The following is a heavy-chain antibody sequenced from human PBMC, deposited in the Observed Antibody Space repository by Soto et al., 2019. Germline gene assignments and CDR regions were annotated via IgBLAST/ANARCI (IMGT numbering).Heavy chain of an antibody. CDR3: VPHGAVPYSHDF. CDR2: IFYSGST. J-gene: IGHJ4*02. D-gene: IGHD2-15*01. V-gene: IGHV4-4*02. CDR1: GGSLSSSSW. Sequence: SETLSLTCAVSGGSLSSSSWWSWVRQPPGKTLEWLGEIFYSGSTKYNPSLNSRVTISADQSKNDFSLRLSSVTAADTAVYYCVPHGAVPYSHDFWGQGMLVTVSS.